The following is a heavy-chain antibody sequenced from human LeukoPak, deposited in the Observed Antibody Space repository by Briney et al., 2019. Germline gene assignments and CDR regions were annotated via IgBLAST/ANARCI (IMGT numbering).Heavy chain of an antibody. V-gene: IGHV3-23*01. Sequence: PGRSLRLSCAASGFTFSSYGMHWVRQAPGKGLEWVSAISGSGGSTYYADSVKGRFTISRDNSKNTLYLQMNSLRAEDTAVYYCAKKVVVAATYYFDYWGQGTLVTVSS. CDR1: GFTFSSYG. J-gene: IGHJ4*02. CDR3: AKKVVVAATYYFDY. CDR2: ISGSGGST. D-gene: IGHD2-15*01.